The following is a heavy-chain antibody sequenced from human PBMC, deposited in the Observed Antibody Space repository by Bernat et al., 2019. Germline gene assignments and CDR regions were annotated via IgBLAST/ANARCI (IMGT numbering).Heavy chain of an antibody. J-gene: IGHJ1*01. CDR2: RWYDGSNK. V-gene: IGHV3-33*01. CDR3: ARPRSGDYDEAGFAEFFQH. Sequence: QVQLVESGGGVVQPGRSLRLSCAASGFTFSSYGMHWVRQAPGKGLEWVAVRWYDGSNKYYADSVKGRCTISRDNSKKTLYLQMNSRRAEDTAVYYCARPRSGDYDEAGFAEFFQHWGQGTLVTVSS. CDR1: GFTFSSYG. D-gene: IGHD4-17*01.